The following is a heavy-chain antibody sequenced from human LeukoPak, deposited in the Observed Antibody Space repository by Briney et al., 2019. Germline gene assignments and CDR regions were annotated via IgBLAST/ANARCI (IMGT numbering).Heavy chain of an antibody. CDR3: ARNYVDYDFWSGYYNTWFDP. J-gene: IGHJ5*02. CDR2: MNPNSGNT. CDR1: GYTFTSYD. D-gene: IGHD3-3*01. Sequence: ASVKVSCKASGYTFTSYDINWVRQATGQGLEWMGWMNPNSGNTGYAQKFQGRVTMTRNTPISTAYMELSSLRSEDTAVYYCARNYVDYDFWSGYYNTWFDPWGQGTLVTVSS. V-gene: IGHV1-8*01.